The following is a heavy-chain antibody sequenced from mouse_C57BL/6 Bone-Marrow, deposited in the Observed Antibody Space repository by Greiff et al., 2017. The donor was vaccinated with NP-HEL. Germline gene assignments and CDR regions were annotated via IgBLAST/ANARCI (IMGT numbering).Heavy chain of an antibody. V-gene: IGHV1-82*01. CDR1: GYAFSSSW. CDR2: IYPGDGDT. J-gene: IGHJ3*01. CDR3: ARLRGGFAY. Sequence: LVESGPELVKPGASVKISCKASGYAFSSSWMNWVKQRPGKGLEWIGRIYPGDGDTNYNGKFKGKATLTADKSSSTAYMQLSSLTSEDSAVYFCARLRGGFAYWGQGTLVTVSA.